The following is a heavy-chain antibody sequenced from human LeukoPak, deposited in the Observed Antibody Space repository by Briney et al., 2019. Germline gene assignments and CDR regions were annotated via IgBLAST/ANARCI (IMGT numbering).Heavy chain of an antibody. J-gene: IGHJ4*02. Sequence: SETLSLTCAVYGGSFSGYYWSWIRQPPGKGLEWIGEINHSGSTNYNPSLKSRVTMSVDTSKNQFSLKLSSVTAADTAVYYCARDRYYYGSGSLHFDYWGQGTLVTVSS. CDR3: ARDRYYYGSGSLHFDY. CDR1: GGSFSGYY. V-gene: IGHV4-34*01. D-gene: IGHD3-10*01. CDR2: INHSGST.